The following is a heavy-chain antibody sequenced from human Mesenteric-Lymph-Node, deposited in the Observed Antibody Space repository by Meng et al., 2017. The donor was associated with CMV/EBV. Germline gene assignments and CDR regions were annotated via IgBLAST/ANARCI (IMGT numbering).Heavy chain of an antibody. CDR3: AKSSEGGLTYYFDY. CDR2: INSDGSST. J-gene: IGHJ4*02. D-gene: IGHD3-16*01. V-gene: IGHV3-74*01. Sequence: LSLTCAASGFTFSSYWMHWVRQAPGKGLVWVSRINSDGSSTSYADSVKGRFTISRDNAKNTLYLQMNSLRAEDTAVYYCAKSSEGGLTYYFDYWGQGTLVTVSS. CDR1: GFTFSSYW.